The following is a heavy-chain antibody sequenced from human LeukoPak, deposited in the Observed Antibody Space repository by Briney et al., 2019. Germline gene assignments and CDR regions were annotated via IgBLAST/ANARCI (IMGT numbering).Heavy chain of an antibody. Sequence: ASVKVSCKASGYTFTSYGISWVRQAPGQGLEWMGWISAYNGNTSYAQKLQGRVTMTTDTSTSTAYMELRSLRSDDTAVYYCARDLGAYYYDSSGYWGQGTLVTVSS. D-gene: IGHD3-22*01. CDR2: ISAYNGNT. CDR1: GYTFTSYG. J-gene: IGHJ4*02. V-gene: IGHV1-18*01. CDR3: ARDLGAYYYDSSGY.